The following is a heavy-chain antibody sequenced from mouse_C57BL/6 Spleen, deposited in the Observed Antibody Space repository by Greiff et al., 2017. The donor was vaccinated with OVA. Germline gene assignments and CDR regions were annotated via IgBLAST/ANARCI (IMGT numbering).Heavy chain of an antibody. CDR1: GFTFSSYA. Sequence: EVHLVESGGGLVKPGGSLKLSCAASGFTFSSYAMSWVRQTPEKRLEWVATISDGGSYTYSPDNVKGRFTISRDNAKNNLYLQMSHLKSEDTAMYYCARDVGYYGSLYYAMDYWGQGTSVTVSS. D-gene: IGHD1-1*01. CDR3: ARDVGYYGSLYYAMDY. CDR2: ISDGGSYT. V-gene: IGHV5-4*01. J-gene: IGHJ4*01.